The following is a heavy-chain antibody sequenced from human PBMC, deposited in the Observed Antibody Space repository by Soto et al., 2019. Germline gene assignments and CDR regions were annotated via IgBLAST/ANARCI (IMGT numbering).Heavy chain of an antibody. J-gene: IGHJ4*02. CDR3: ARDPGPYGDYSY. CDR1: GYTFTGFY. D-gene: IGHD4-17*01. Sequence: VQLVQSEAEVKKPGASVKVSCKASGYTFTGFYMHWVRQAPGQGLEWMGWINPNSGGTNYVQKFQDRVTMTRDTSITTAYMELSGLRSDDTAVYYCARDPGPYGDYSYWGQGTLVTVSS. V-gene: IGHV1-2*02. CDR2: INPNSGGT.